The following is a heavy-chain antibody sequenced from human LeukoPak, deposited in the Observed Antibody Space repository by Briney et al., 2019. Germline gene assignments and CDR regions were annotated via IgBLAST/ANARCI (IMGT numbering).Heavy chain of an antibody. Sequence: ASVKVSCKASGGTFSSYAISWVRQAPGQGLEWMGGIIPIFGTTNYAHKFQGRVTITADESTSTAYMELGSLRSEDTAVYYCARVLGLNYYYGMDVWGQGTTVTVSS. CDR3: ARVLGLNYYYGMDV. CDR1: GGTFSSYA. CDR2: IIPIFGTT. J-gene: IGHJ6*02. V-gene: IGHV1-69*13. D-gene: IGHD3-16*01.